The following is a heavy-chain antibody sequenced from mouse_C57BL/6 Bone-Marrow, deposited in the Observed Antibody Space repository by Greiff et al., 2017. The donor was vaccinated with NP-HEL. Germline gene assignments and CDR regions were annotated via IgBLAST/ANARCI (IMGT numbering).Heavy chain of an antibody. CDR3: ARSCTTVVATRRYFDV. CDR1: GYTFTDYN. V-gene: IGHV1-18*01. Sequence: EVQLQQSGPELVKPGASVKIPCKASGYTFTDYNMDWVKQSHGKSLEWIGDINPNNGGTIYNQKFKGKATLTVDKSSSTAYMELRSLTSEDTAVYYCARSCTTVVATRRYFDVWGTGTTVTVSS. D-gene: IGHD1-1*01. J-gene: IGHJ1*03. CDR2: INPNNGGT.